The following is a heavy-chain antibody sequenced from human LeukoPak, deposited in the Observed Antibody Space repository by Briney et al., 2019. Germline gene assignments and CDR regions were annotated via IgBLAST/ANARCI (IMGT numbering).Heavy chain of an antibody. V-gene: IGHV3-11*01. CDR2: ISSSGSTI. Sequence: SGGSLRLSCADSGFTFSDYYMSWIRQAPGKGLEWVSYISSSGSTIYYADSVKGRFTISRDNAKNSLYLQMNSLRAEDTAVYYCARDSILRNYFDYWGQGTLVTVSS. D-gene: IGHD4-17*01. CDR1: GFTFSDYY. J-gene: IGHJ4*02. CDR3: ARDSILRNYFDY.